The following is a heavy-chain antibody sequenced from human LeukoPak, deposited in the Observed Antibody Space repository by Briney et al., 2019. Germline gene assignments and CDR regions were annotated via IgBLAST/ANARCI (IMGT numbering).Heavy chain of an antibody. CDR1: GYTFTGYY. Sequence: ASVKVSCKASGYTFTGYYMHWVRQAPGQGLEWMGWINPNSGGTNYAQKFQGRVTMTRDTSISTAYMELSRLRSDDTAVYYCVRGEPNYYDSPDAFDIWGQGTMVTVSS. D-gene: IGHD3-22*01. CDR2: INPNSGGT. CDR3: VRGEPNYYDSPDAFDI. J-gene: IGHJ3*02. V-gene: IGHV1-2*02.